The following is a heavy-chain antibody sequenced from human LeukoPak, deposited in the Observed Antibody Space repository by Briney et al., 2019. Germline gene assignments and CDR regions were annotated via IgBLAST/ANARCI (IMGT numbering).Heavy chain of an antibody. CDR2: INPSGGST. D-gene: IGHD2-15*01. V-gene: IGHV1-46*01. Sequence: ASVKVSCKASGYTFTSYYMHWVRQAPGQGLEWMGIINPSGGSTSYAQKFQGRVTMTRDMSMSTVYMELSSLRSEDTAVYYCARDCSGGSCYDYWGQGTLVTVSS. CDR3: ARDCSGGSCYDY. CDR1: GYTFTSYY. J-gene: IGHJ4*02.